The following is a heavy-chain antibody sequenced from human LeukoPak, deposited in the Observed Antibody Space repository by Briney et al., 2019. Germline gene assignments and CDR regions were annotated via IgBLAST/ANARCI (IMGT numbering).Heavy chain of an antibody. J-gene: IGHJ4*02. V-gene: IGHV3-74*01. Sequence: GGSLRLSCAASGFTFSTYWMHWVRQAPGKGLVWVSRINCDGSSTSYGDSVKGRFTISRDNAKNTLYLQMNGLRVEDTAVYYCARALGDIRGQGTLVTVSS. CDR2: INCDGSST. CDR3: ARALGDI. CDR1: GFTFSTYW.